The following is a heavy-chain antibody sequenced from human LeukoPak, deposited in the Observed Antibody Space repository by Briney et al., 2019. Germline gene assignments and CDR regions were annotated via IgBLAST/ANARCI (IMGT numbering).Heavy chain of an antibody. CDR3: ARDHGVETYYYYGMDV. CDR1: GGSISSSSYY. Sequence: PSETLSLTCTVSGGSISSSSYYWGWIRQPPGKGLEWIGSIYYSGSTYYNPSLKSRVTISVDTSKNQFSLKLSSVTAADTAVYYCARDHGVETYYYYGMDVWGQGTTVTVSS. J-gene: IGHJ6*02. D-gene: IGHD1-1*01. V-gene: IGHV4-39*07. CDR2: IYYSGST.